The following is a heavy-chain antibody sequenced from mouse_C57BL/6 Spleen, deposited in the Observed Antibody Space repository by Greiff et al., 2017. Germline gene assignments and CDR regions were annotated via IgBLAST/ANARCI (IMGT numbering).Heavy chain of an antibody. V-gene: IGHV1-69*01. D-gene: IGHD2-4*01. CDR1: GYTFTSYW. J-gene: IGHJ4*01. Sequence: QVQLQQSGAELVMPGASVKLSCKASGYTFTSYWMHWVKQRPGQGLEWIGEIDPSDSYTNYNQKFKGKSTLTVDKSYSPADMQLSSLTSEDSAVYYCSRRRNDYDGGGYAMDDWGQGTSVTVSS. CDR3: SRRRNDYDGGGYAMDD. CDR2: IDPSDSYT.